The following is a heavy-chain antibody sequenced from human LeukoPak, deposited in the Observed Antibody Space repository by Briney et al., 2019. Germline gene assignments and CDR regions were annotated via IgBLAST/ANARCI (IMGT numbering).Heavy chain of an antibody. CDR1: GGSISSYY. CDR2: IYYSGST. CDR3: ARGSGYSSGWFFGD. Sequence: SETLSLTCTVSGGSISSYYWSWIRQPPGKGLEWIGYIYYSGSTNYNPSLKSRVTISVDTSKNQLSLKLSSVTAADTAVYYCARGSGYSSGWFFGDWGQGTLVTVSS. D-gene: IGHD6-19*01. V-gene: IGHV4-59*01. J-gene: IGHJ4*02.